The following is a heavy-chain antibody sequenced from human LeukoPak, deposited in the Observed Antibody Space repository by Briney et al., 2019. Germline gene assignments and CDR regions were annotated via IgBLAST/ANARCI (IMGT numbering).Heavy chain of an antibody. V-gene: IGHV1-2*02. CDR2: INPNSGGT. D-gene: IGHD6-6*01. CDR3: ARGEEDSSSDF. Sequence: GASVKVSCKASGYTFTSYGISWVRQAPGQGLEWMGWINPNSGGTNYAQKFQGRVTMTRDTSISTAYMELSRLRSDDTAVYYCARGEEDSSSDFWGQGTLVTVSS. CDR1: GYTFTSYG. J-gene: IGHJ4*02.